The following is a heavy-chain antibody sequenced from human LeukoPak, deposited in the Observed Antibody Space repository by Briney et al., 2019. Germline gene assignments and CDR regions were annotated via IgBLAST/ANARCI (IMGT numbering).Heavy chain of an antibody. V-gene: IGHV3-23*01. CDR1: GFTFSSYA. Sequence: GGSLRLSCAASGFTFSSYAMSWVRQAPGKGLEWVSAISGSGDYTYYADSVKGRFTISRDNSKNTLYLQMSSLRAEDTAVYYCAKDTRRVGSTDYWGQGTLVTVSS. CDR3: AKDTRRVGSTDY. D-gene: IGHD1-26*01. CDR2: ISGSGDYT. J-gene: IGHJ4*02.